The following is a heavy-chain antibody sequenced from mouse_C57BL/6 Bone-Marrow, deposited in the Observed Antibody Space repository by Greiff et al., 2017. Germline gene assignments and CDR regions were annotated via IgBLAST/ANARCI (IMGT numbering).Heavy chain of an antibody. CDR3: TRGYYLYYAIDY. CDR1: GFTFSSYA. J-gene: IGHJ4*01. D-gene: IGHD2-3*01. Sequence: EVKLMESGEGLVKPGGSLKLSCAASGFTFSSYAMSWVRQTPEKRLEWVAFISSGGDYTYYADTVKGRFTISRDNARTTLYLQMSSLKSEDTAMYYCTRGYYLYYAIDYGGQGTSVTVSS. V-gene: IGHV5-9-1*02. CDR2: ISSGGDYT.